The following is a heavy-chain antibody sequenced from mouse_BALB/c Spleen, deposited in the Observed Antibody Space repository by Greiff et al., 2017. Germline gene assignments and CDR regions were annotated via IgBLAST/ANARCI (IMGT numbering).Heavy chain of an antibody. D-gene: IGHD1-1*01. V-gene: IGHV1-7*01. J-gene: IGHJ3*01. CDR3: ARFGYYGSSPLAY. CDR1: GYTFTSYW. Sequence: QVQLKQSGAELAKPGASVKMSCKASGYTFTSYWMHWVKQRPGQGLEWIGYINPSTGYTEYNQKFKDKATLTADKSSSTAYMQLSSLTSEDSAVYYCARFGYYGSSPLAYWGQGTLVTVSA. CDR2: INPSTGYT.